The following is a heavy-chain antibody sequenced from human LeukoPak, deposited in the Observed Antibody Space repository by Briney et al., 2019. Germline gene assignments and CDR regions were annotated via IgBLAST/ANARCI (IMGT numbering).Heavy chain of an antibody. V-gene: IGHV3-7*01. CDR2: IKQEGSEK. Sequence: PGGSLRLSCAASGFTFSSFWMTWFRQAPGKGLEWVAKIKQEGSEKYYLSSVKGRFTISRDNAKNSLYVQMNSLRVKNKAADYFTRDPIVDYWGQGTLVTVSS. J-gene: IGHJ4*02. D-gene: IGHD3-16*02. CDR3: TRDPIVDY. CDR1: GFTFSSFW.